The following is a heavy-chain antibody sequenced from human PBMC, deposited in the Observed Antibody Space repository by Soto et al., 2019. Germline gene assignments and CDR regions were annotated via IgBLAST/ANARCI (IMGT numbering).Heavy chain of an antibody. Sequence: SETLSLTCAVSGCSISSGYYWGWIRQPPGKGLEWIGSIYHSGSTYYNPSLKSRVTISVDTSKNQFSLKLSSVTAADTAVYYCARDYGLGSFDYWGQGTLVTVSS. V-gene: IGHV4-38-2*02. CDR2: IYHSGST. CDR1: GCSISSGYY. J-gene: IGHJ4*02. CDR3: ARDYGLGSFDY. D-gene: IGHD3-10*01.